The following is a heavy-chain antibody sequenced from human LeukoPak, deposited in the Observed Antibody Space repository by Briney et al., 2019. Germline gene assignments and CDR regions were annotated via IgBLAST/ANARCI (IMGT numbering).Heavy chain of an antibody. CDR2: IYPGDSDT. J-gene: IGHJ4*02. CDR1: GYIFTTYW. D-gene: IGHD6-13*01. CDR3: ARRDSSWYYLDY. Sequence: GESLMISCKGSGYIFTTYWIAWVRHMPGKDLEWMGIIYPGDSDTRYSPSFQGQVTISADKSISTAYLQWSSLKASDTAMYYCARRDSSWYYLDYWGQGTLVTVSS. V-gene: IGHV5-51*01.